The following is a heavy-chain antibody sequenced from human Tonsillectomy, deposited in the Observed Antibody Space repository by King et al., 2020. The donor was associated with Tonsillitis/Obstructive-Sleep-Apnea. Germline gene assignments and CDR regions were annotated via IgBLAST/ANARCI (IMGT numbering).Heavy chain of an antibody. CDR1: GGSISSYY. D-gene: IGHD1-26*01. J-gene: IGHJ4*02. V-gene: IGHV4-59*08. Sequence: LQESGPGLVKPSETLPLTCTVSGGSISSYYWSWIRQPPGKGLEWIGYIYYSGSTNYNPSLKSRVTISVDTSKNQFSLKLSSVTAADTAVYYFARHCSGSHPTHRGPGTLVPVLS. CDR3: ARHCSGSHPTH. CDR2: IYYSGST.